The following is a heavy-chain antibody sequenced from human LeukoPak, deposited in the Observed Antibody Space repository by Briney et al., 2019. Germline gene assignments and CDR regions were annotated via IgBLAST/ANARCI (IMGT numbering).Heavy chain of an antibody. Sequence: GGSLRLSCSASGFPFSSYAMHWVRQAPGKGLEWVSGISGSGGSTYYADSVKGRFTISRDNSKNTLYLQMNSLRAEDTAVYYCAKTGPGAYSGSFGHAFDIWGHGTMVTVSS. CDR2: ISGSGGST. CDR1: GFPFSSYA. J-gene: IGHJ3*02. V-gene: IGHV3-23*01. CDR3: AKTGPGAYSGSFGHAFDI. D-gene: IGHD1-26*01.